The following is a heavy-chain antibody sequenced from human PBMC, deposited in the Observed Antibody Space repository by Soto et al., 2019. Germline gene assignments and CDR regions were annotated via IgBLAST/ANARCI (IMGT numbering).Heavy chain of an antibody. D-gene: IGHD6-25*01. Sequence: PGASVKVSCKASGYTFSSYYMHWVRQAPGQGLEWVGLINPGTGATTYAQKFQGRATMTSDTSTSTVYMELRSLTSEDTAVYYCARDHIAAADTYALDIWGQGTMVTVSS. CDR2: INPGTGAT. V-gene: IGHV1-46*01. CDR1: GYTFSSYY. J-gene: IGHJ3*02. CDR3: ARDHIAAADTYALDI.